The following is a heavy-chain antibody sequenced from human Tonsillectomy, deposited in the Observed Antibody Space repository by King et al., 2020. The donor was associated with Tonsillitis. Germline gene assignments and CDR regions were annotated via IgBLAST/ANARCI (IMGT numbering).Heavy chain of an antibody. Sequence: VQLVESGGGLVQPGGSLRLSGAASGFIFSNYGMNLVRQAPGKGLEWGSGISVSGGSTYYADSVKGRFTISRDNSKNTLYLQLNSLRAEDTAVYYCAKLGSGSFYDSWGQGTLVTVSS. CDR2: ISVSGGST. D-gene: IGHD1-26*01. V-gene: IGHV3-23*04. CDR3: AKLGSGSFYDS. CDR1: GFIFSNYG. J-gene: IGHJ5*01.